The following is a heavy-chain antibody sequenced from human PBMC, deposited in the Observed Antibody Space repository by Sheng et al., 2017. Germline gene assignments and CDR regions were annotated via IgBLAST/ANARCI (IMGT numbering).Heavy chain of an antibody. J-gene: IGHJ6*03. D-gene: IGHD3-10*01. Sequence: QVQLVQSGAEVKKPGASVKVSCKASGYTFTSYAMHWVRQAPGQRLEWMGWINAGNGNTKYSQKFQGRVTITRDTSASTAYMELSSLRSEDTAVYYCARDLRTAGPGGYYYYMDVWGKGTTVTVSS. CDR1: GYTFTSYA. CDR3: ARDLRTAGPGGYYYYMDV. V-gene: IGHV1-3*01. CDR2: INAGNGNT.